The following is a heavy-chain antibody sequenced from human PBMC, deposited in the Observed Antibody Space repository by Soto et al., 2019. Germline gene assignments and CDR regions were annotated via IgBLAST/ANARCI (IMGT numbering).Heavy chain of an antibody. D-gene: IGHD1-7*01. CDR3: ASRDPGTSLDS. V-gene: IGHV4-4*02. CDR1: GGSFTSNNW. Sequence: QVQLQESGPGLVKPSGTLSLTCAVSGGSFTSNNWWTWVRQPPGQGLGWIGEIQRTGSTNYNPSLKNRVTISLDKSENQVSLKVTSLTAADTAVYYCASRDPGTSLDSWGQVTLVSVS. CDR2: IQRTGST. J-gene: IGHJ5*01.